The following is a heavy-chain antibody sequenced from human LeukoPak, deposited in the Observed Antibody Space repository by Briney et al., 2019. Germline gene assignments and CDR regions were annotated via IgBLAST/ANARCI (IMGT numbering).Heavy chain of an antibody. CDR2: ISSHSSTI. J-gene: IGHJ4*02. V-gene: IGHV3-48*02. D-gene: IGHD2-15*01. CDR1: GXIFSTYS. Sequence: GGSLRLSCAASGXIFSTYSMYWVRQAPGKGLECVSYISSHSSTIYYADSVKGRFTISRDNAKNSLYLQMNSLRDEDTAVYYCARGYCSGGSCYAGAGYWGQGTLVTVSS. CDR3: ARGYCSGGSCYAGAGY.